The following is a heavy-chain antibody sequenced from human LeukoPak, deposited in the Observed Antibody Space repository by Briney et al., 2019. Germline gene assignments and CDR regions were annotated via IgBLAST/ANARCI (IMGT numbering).Heavy chain of an antibody. CDR3: ARDLSSGWDSSFDY. CDR2: ISGSGGST. V-gene: IGHV3-23*01. D-gene: IGHD6-19*01. J-gene: IGHJ4*02. CDR1: GFTFSSYA. Sequence: GGSLRLSCAASGFTFSSYAMSWVRQAPGKGLEWVSAISGSGGSTYYADSVKGRFTISRDNSKNTLYLQMNSLRAEDTAVYYCARDLSSGWDSSFDYWGQGTLVTVSS.